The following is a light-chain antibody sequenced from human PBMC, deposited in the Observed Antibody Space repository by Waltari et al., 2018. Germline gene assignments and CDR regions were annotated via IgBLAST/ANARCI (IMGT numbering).Light chain of an antibody. CDR3: QQTYGIPWT. Sequence: DIQMTQSPSSLSASVGDRVTITCRVSEYIGDFLSWFQQKPGKAPKLLVYGTSTLHSGIPSRFSGSVSGLDFTLTISSLQPDDFATYSCQQTYGIPWTFGQGTTVETK. J-gene: IGKJ1*01. CDR1: EYIGDF. V-gene: IGKV1-39*01. CDR2: GTS.